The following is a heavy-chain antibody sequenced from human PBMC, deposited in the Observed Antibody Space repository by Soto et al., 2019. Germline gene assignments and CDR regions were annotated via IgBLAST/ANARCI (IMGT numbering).Heavy chain of an antibody. CDR2: INSDGSST. J-gene: IGHJ6*02. D-gene: IGHD3-3*01. CDR1: GFTFSSYW. V-gene: IGHV3-74*01. CDR3: ARDPVLRFLEWSGMDV. Sequence: EVQLVESGGGLVQPGGSLRLSCAASGFTFSSYWMHWVRQAPGKGLVWVSRINSDGSSTSYADSVKGRFTISRDNAKNKLYLQMNSLRAEDTAVYYCARDPVLRFLEWSGMDVWGQGTTVTVSS.